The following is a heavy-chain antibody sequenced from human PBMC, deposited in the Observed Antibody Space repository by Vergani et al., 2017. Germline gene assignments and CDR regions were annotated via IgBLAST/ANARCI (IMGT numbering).Heavy chain of an antibody. CDR1: GFTFTSSA. Sequence: QLVQSGAEVKKPGSSVKVSCKASGFTFTSSAMQWVRQARGQRLEWIGWIVVGSGNTNYAQKFQERVTITRDMSTSTAYMELSSLRSEDTAVYYCAKDLYYYDSSGPIFDYWGQGTLVTVSS. CDR3: AKDLYYYDSSGPIFDY. V-gene: IGHV1-58*02. CDR2: IVVGSGNT. J-gene: IGHJ4*02. D-gene: IGHD3-22*01.